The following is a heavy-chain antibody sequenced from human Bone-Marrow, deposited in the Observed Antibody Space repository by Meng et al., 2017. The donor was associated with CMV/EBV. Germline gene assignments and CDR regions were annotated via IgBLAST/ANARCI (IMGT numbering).Heavy chain of an antibody. CDR3: ARDNNWGPDY. D-gene: IGHD7-27*01. J-gene: IGHJ4*02. CDR2: IHPHRGDT. V-gene: IGHV1-2*02. CDR1: GYTFTDYT. Sequence: ASVKVSCKASGYTFTDYTLHWVRQAPGQGLEWMGWIHPHRGDTNYAQQFQGRVTLTRDTSINTGYMELTRLTSDDTAVYYCARDNNWGPDYWGQGTLVTVSS.